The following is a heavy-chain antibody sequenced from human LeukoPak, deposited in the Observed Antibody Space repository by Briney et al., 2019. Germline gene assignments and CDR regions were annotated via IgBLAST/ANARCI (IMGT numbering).Heavy chain of an antibody. Sequence: GESLKISCKGSGYSFTNYWIAWVRQMPGKGLEWMGIIYPGDSDTRYSPSLQGQVTISADRSISTAYLQWSSLKASDTAMYYCARRAPYYYDSSGYDNYYFDYWGQGTLVTVSS. J-gene: IGHJ4*02. D-gene: IGHD3-22*01. CDR2: IYPGDSDT. CDR3: ARRAPYYYDSSGYDNYYFDY. CDR1: GYSFTNYW. V-gene: IGHV5-51*01.